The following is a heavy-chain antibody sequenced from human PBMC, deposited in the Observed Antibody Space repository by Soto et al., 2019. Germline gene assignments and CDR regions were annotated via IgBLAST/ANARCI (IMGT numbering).Heavy chain of an antibody. J-gene: IGHJ6*02. CDR1: GFTFSSYA. CDR2: ISGTGGIT. V-gene: IGHV3-23*01. Sequence: EVQLLESGGGLVQPGGSLRLSCAASGFTFSSYAMNWVRQAPGKGLEGVSVISGTGGITYHADSVKGRFTISRDNSKSTLYLQMDSLRAEDTAVYFCAKEETVISHYYYYYGMDVWGQGTTVTVSS. D-gene: IGHD4-4*01. CDR3: AKEETVISHYYYYYGMDV.